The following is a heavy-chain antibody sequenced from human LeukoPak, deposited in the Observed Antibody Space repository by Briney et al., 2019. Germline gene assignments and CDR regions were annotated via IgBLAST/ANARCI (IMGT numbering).Heavy chain of an antibody. V-gene: IGHV4-31*03. J-gene: IGHJ5*02. D-gene: IGHD5-12*01. CDR1: GGSISSGGYY. Sequence: PSETLSLTCTVSGGSISSGGYYWSWIRQHPGKGLEWIGYIYYSGSTYYNPSLKSRVTISVDTSKNQFSLKLSSVTAADTAVYYCARERHSGYDYPNHWFDPWGQGTLVTVSS. CDR3: ARERHSGYDYPNHWFDP. CDR2: IYYSGST.